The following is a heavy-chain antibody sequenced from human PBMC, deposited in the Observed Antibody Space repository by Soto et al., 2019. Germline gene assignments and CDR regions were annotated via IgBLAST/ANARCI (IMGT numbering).Heavy chain of an antibody. V-gene: IGHV4-61*01. Sequence: SETLSLTCTVSGDSVSSGSYYWSWIRQPPGKGLEWIAYIHHSGTTNYNPSLKSRVTISVDTSKNQFSLKLTSVTAADTAMFYCARGRGYCGPTRCYTYFFDYWGQGALVTVSS. CDR3: ARGRGYCGPTRCYTYFFDY. J-gene: IGHJ4*02. CDR1: GDSVSSGSYY. D-gene: IGHD2-2*01. CDR2: IHHSGTT.